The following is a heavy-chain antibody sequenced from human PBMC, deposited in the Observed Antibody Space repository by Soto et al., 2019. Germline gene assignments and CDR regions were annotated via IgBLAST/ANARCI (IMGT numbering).Heavy chain of an antibody. J-gene: IGHJ4*02. CDR1: GGSISSYW. D-gene: IGHD4-17*01. V-gene: IGHV4-59*01. Sequence: KASETLSLTCNVTGGSISSYWWSWIRQPPGKGLEWIGYIYNGGTTNYNPSLKRRVTMSVDTSKNQFSLKVNSVTAADTAVYYCAHGDSQGPLDYWGQGTLVTVSS. CDR3: AHGDSQGPLDY. CDR2: IYNGGTT.